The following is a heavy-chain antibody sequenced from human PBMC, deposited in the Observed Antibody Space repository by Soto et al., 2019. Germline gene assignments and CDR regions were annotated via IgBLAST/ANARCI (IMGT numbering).Heavy chain of an antibody. J-gene: IGHJ4*02. CDR3: ARGHYDILTGYSPPGY. CDR1: GYTFTSYD. D-gene: IGHD3-9*01. V-gene: IGHV1-8*01. CDR2: MNPNSGNT. Sequence: ASVKVSCKASGYTFTSYDINWVRQATGQGLEWMGWMNPNSGNTGYAQKFQGRVTMTRNTSISTAYMELSSLRSEDTAVYYCARGHYDILTGYSPPGYWGQGTLVTAPQ.